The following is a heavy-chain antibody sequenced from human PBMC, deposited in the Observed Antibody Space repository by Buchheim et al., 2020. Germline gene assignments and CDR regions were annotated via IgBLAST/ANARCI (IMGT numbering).Heavy chain of an antibody. CDR3: AKDYGYYRSPRPSGMDV. Sequence: EVQLLESGGGLVQPGGSLRLSCAASGFTFSSYAMSWVRQAPGKGLEWVSAISGSGGSTYYADSVKGRFTISKDNSKNTLYLQMNSLRAEDTAVYYCAKDYGYYRSPRPSGMDVWGQGTT. CDR2: ISGSGGST. V-gene: IGHV3-23*01. J-gene: IGHJ6*02. D-gene: IGHD3-3*01. CDR1: GFTFSSYA.